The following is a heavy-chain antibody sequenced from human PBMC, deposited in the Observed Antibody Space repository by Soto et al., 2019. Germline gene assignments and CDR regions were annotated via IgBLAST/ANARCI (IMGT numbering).Heavy chain of an antibody. CDR3: ARIRFLDWFWFDP. CDR2: ISAYNGNT. CDR1: FYTFTMYG. J-gene: IGHJ5*02. D-gene: IGHD3-3*01. V-gene: IGHV1-18*01. Sequence: ASVXVSFKSYFYTFTMYGIILLLQAAGQGLDGMGWISAYNGNTNYAQKLQGRVTMTTDTSTSTAYMELRRLRSDDTAVYYCARIRFLDWFWFDPWGQGTLVTVSS.